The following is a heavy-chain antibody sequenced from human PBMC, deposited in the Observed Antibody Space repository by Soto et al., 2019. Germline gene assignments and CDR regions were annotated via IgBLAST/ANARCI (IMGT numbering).Heavy chain of an antibody. CDR1: GFTFSSYG. D-gene: IGHD1-26*01. Sequence: VQLVESGGGVVQPGRSLRLSCAASGFTFSSYGMHWVRQAPGKGLEWVAVISYDGSNKYYADSVKGRFTISRDNSKNMLYLQMNSLRAEDTAVYYCAKDVVVGATTGLGDYYYYYGMDVWGQGTTVTVSS. CDR3: AKDVVVGATTGLGDYYYYYGMDV. V-gene: IGHV3-30*18. CDR2: ISYDGSNK. J-gene: IGHJ6*02.